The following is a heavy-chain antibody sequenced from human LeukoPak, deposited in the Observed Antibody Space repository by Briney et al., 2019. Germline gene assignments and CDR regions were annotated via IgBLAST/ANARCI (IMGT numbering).Heavy chain of an antibody. Sequence: SETLSLTCAVYGGSFSGYYWSWIRQPPGKGLEWIGEINHSGSTNYNPSLKSRVTISVDTSKNQFSLKLSSVTAADTAAYYCARVARQLVPSSYFDYWGQGTLVTVSS. CDR1: GGSFSGYY. D-gene: IGHD6-13*01. V-gene: IGHV4-34*01. CDR2: INHSGST. CDR3: ARVARQLVPSSYFDY. J-gene: IGHJ4*02.